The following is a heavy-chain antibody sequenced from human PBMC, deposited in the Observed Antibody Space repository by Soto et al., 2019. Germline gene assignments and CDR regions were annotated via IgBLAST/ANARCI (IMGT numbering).Heavy chain of an antibody. CDR3: ARGPLSIVVVPAASGGDYYGMDV. J-gene: IGHJ6*02. CDR1: GYTFTGYY. Sequence: QVQLVQSGAEVKKPGASVKVSCKASGYTFTGYYMHWVRQAPGQGLEWMGWINPNSGGTSYAQKFQGRVTMTRDTSISTAYMELSRLRSDDTAVYYCARGPLSIVVVPAASGGDYYGMDVWGQGTTVTVSS. D-gene: IGHD2-2*01. CDR2: INPNSGGT. V-gene: IGHV1-2*02.